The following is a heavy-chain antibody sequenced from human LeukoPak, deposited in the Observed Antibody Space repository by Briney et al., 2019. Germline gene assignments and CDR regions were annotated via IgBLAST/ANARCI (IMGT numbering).Heavy chain of an antibody. V-gene: IGHV1-2*02. CDR1: GYTFTGYY. CDR3: ARDPPIAVAGTGYYYGMDV. J-gene: IGHJ6*02. D-gene: IGHD6-19*01. CDR2: INPNSGGT. Sequence: GSVKVSCQASGYTFTGYYMHWVRQAPGQGLEWMGWINPNSGGTNYAQKLQGRVTMTTDTSTSTAYMELRSLRSDDTAVYYCARDPPIAVAGTGYYYGMDVWGQGTTVTVSS.